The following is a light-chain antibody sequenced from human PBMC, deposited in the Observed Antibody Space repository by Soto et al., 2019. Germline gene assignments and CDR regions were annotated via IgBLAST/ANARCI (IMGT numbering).Light chain of an antibody. V-gene: IGLV2-14*01. CDR3: GSITRSSTSV. CDR2: DVT. CDR1: SSDVGGFEY. Sequence: QSVLSQPASVSGSPGQSITISCTGTSSDVGGFEYVSWYQHQPGKAPKLIIYDVTKRPSGVSNRFSGSKSGNTASLTISGIQAEDEGVYYCGSITRSSTSVFGTGTKLTVL. J-gene: IGLJ1*01.